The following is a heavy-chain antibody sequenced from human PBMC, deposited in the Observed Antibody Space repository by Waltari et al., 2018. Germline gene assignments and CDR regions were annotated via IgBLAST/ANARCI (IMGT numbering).Heavy chain of an antibody. V-gene: IGHV3-48*04. Sequence: DVQLVESGGGLVQPGGSLRLSCEGSGFSITTYSMNWVRLAPGKGLGGVSFIRGRRSRGFYYADSVKGRFTVSRDNDKNSLYLQMNNLRAEDTALYYCARIRGTLGHYYAMDVWGHGTTVTVSS. CDR3: ARIRGTLGHYYAMDV. D-gene: IGHD1-26*01. J-gene: IGHJ6*02. CDR1: GFSITTYS. CDR2: IRGRRSRGF.